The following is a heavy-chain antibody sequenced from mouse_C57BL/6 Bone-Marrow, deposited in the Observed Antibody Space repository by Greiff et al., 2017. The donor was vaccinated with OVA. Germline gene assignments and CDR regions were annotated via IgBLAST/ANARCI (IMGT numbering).Heavy chain of an antibody. D-gene: IGHD2-12*01. CDR2: INPGSGGT. CDR3: ARGYSPAGYDY. CDR1: GYAFTNYL. Sequence: QVQLQQSGAELVRPGTSVKVSCKASGYAFTNYLIEWVKQRPGQGLEWIGVINPGSGGTNYNEKFKGKATLNADKSSSTAYMQLSSLTSEDSAVYFCARGYSPAGYDYWGQGTTLTVSS. J-gene: IGHJ2*01. V-gene: IGHV1-54*01.